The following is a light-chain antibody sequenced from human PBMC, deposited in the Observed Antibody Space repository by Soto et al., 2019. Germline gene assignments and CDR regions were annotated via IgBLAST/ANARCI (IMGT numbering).Light chain of an antibody. CDR3: QQYNNWPTWT. Sequence: EIVMTQSPATLSVSPGERATLSCRASQSVSSNLAWYQQKPGQAPRLLIYGASTRATGIPARFSGSGSGTEFNLTISSLQSEDFAVYYCQQYNNWPTWTFGPGNKVDIK. CDR2: GAS. J-gene: IGKJ3*01. CDR1: QSVSSN. V-gene: IGKV3-15*01.